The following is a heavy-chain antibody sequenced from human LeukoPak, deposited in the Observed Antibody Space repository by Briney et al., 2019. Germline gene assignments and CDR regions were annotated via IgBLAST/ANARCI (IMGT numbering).Heavy chain of an antibody. D-gene: IGHD3-9*01. CDR2: TYYRSRWYK. V-gene: IGHV6-1*01. J-gene: IGHJ5*02. Sequence: SQTLSLTCVISGDSVSNNSASCNWIRQSPSRGLEWLGRTYYRSRWYKDYAVSVKSRITINPDTSKNQFSLQLNSVTPEDTAVYYCARWLTTWGQGTLVTVSS. CDR1: GDSVSNNSAS. CDR3: ARWLTT.